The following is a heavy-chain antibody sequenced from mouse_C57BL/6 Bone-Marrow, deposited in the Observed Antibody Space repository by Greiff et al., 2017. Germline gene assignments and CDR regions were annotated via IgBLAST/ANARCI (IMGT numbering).Heavy chain of an antibody. V-gene: IGHV1-64*01. CDR3: ARAYYSNYEYYFDY. Sequence: QVQLQQPGAELVKPGASVKLSCKASGYTFTSYWMHWVKQRPGQGLEWIGMIHPNSGSTKYNEKFKSKATLTVDKSSSTAYMQLSSLTSEDSAVYYCARAYYSNYEYYFDYWGQGTTLTVSS. CDR1: GYTFTSYW. CDR2: IHPNSGST. J-gene: IGHJ2*01. D-gene: IGHD2-5*01.